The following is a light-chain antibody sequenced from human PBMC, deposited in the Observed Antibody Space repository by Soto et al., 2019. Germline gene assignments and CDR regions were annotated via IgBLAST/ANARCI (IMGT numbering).Light chain of an antibody. CDR2: GAS. V-gene: IGKV1-27*01. CDR3: QKYDRAPLT. J-gene: IGKJ4*01. Sequence: DIQMTQSPSSLSASVGDRVTITCRASQGINNYLAWYQQKPGKVPKLLIYGASTLQSGVPSRFSGSGSGTDLALTINSLQPEAVATYYCQKYDRAPLTFGGGTKVEIK. CDR1: QGINNY.